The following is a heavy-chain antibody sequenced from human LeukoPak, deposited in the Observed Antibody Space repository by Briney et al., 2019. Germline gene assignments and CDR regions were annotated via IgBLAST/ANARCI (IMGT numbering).Heavy chain of an antibody. Sequence: PSETLSLTCTVSGGSISSSSYYWGWIRQPPGKGPEWIGSIYYSGSTYYNPSLKSRVTISVDTSKNQFSLKLSSVTAADTAVYYCARRHYYDSSADIWGQGTMVTVSS. CDR2: IYYSGST. CDR3: ARRHYYDSSADI. CDR1: GGSISSSSYY. D-gene: IGHD3-22*01. J-gene: IGHJ3*02. V-gene: IGHV4-39*01.